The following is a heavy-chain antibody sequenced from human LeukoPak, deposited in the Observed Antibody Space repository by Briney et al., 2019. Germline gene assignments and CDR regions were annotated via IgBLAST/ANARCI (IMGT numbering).Heavy chain of an antibody. D-gene: IGHD1-26*01. J-gene: IGHJ3*02. V-gene: IGHV3-21*04. Sequence: GGSLRLSCAASGFTFSRYSMNWVRQAPGKGLEWVSSISSSSSYIYYADSVKGRFTISRDNSKNTLYLQMNSLRAEDTAAYYCARESTSGIVGATYAFDIWGQGTMVTVSS. CDR2: ISSSSSYI. CDR1: GFTFSRYS. CDR3: ARESTSGIVGATYAFDI.